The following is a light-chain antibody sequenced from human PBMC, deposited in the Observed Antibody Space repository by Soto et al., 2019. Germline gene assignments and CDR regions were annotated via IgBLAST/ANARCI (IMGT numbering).Light chain of an antibody. J-gene: IGKJ1*01. CDR1: QSISSW. Sequence: DIQMTQSPSTLSPSVGDRVTITCRASQSISSWLAWYQQKPGKAPKLLIYDASSLESGVPSRFSGSGSGTEFTLTISSLQPDDFATYYCQQYNSPLRTFGQGTKVEIK. V-gene: IGKV1-5*01. CDR3: QQYNSPLRT. CDR2: DAS.